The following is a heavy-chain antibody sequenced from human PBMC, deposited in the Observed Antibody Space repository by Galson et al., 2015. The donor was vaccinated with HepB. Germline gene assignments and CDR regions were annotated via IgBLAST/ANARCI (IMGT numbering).Heavy chain of an antibody. D-gene: IGHD3-10*01. CDR3: ANGGYYGSGSYTSLEN. CDR2: VWYDGSNK. J-gene: IGHJ4*02. V-gene: IGHV3-33*06. Sequence: SLRLSCAASGFTFSSYGIHWVRQAPGKGLEWVVVVWYDGSNKYFADSVKGRFTISRDNSKNTVSLQMNSLRDEDTAVYYCANGGYYGSGSYTSLENWGQGTLVTVSS. CDR1: GFTFSSYG.